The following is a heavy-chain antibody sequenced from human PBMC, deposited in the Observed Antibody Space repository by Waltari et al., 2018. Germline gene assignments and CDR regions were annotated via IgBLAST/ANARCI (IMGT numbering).Heavy chain of an antibody. CDR1: GGSISSSSYY. Sequence: QLQLQESGPGLVKPSETLSLTCTVSGGSISSSSYYWGWTRQPPGKGLEWIGSIYYSGSTYYNPSLKSRVTISVDTSKNQFSLKLSSVTAADTAVYYCARRIRRAAIEIDYWGQGTLVTVSS. V-gene: IGHV4-39*01. CDR2: IYYSGST. J-gene: IGHJ4*02. CDR3: ARRIRRAAIEIDY. D-gene: IGHD2-2*01.